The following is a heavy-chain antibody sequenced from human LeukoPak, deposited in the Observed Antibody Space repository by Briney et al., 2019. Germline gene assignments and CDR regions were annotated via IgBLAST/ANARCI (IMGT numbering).Heavy chain of an antibody. CDR2: IYYSGST. Sequence: PSETLSLTCTVSGGSISSSSYYWGWIRQPPGTGLEWIGSIYYSGSTYYNPSLKSRVTISVDTSKNQFSLKLSSVTAADTAVYYCARGPDCSSTSCYELYYYYYYMDVWGKGTTVTVSS. V-gene: IGHV4-39*07. CDR3: ARGPDCSSTSCYELYYYYYYMDV. J-gene: IGHJ6*03. CDR1: GGSISSSSYY. D-gene: IGHD2-2*01.